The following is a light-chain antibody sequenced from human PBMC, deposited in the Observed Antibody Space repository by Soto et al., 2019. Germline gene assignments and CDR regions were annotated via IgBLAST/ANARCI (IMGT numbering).Light chain of an antibody. J-gene: IGLJ2*01. CDR1: SSDVGGYNY. Sequence: QSALTQPRSLSGSPGQSVTISCTGTSSDVGGYNYVSWYQQHPGKAPKLMIYDVTKRPSGVPDRFSGSKSGNTASLTISGLQADDEADYYCCSYAGGYTFGVFGGGTKLTVL. CDR2: DVT. CDR3: CSYAGGYTFGV. V-gene: IGLV2-11*01.